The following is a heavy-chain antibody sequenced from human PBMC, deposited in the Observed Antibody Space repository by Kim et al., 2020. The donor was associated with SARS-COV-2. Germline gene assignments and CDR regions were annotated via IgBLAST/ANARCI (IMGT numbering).Heavy chain of an antibody. V-gene: IGHV3-23*01. CDR3: AKAPPGN. CDR2: SCINT. Sequence: SCINTYYADSVKGRFTISSDNSKNTLHLQMNSLGVDDTAIYYCAKAPPGNWGQGALVTVSA. J-gene: IGHJ4*02.